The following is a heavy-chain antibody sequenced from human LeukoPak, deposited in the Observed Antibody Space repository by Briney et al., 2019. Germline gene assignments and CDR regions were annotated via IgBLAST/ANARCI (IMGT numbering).Heavy chain of an antibody. J-gene: IGHJ5*02. Sequence: SVKVSCKASGGTFSSYAISWVRQAPGQGLEWMGGIIPIFGTANYAQKFQGRVTITADKSTSTAYMELSSLRSEDTAVYYCARSIAVAGVNWFDPWGQGTLVTVSS. CDR1: GGTFSSYA. CDR3: ARSIAVAGVNWFDP. D-gene: IGHD6-19*01. V-gene: IGHV1-69*06. CDR2: IIPIFGTA.